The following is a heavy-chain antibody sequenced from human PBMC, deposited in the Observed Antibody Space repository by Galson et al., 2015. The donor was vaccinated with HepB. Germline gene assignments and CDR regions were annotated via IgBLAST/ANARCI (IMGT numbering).Heavy chain of an antibody. Sequence: LSLTCTVSGGSICSGGYSWSWIRQPPGKGLEWIGYIYHSGSTYYNPSLKSRVTISVDRSKNQFSLKLSSVTAADTAAYYCAGGYGSGSYPNAFDIWGQGTMVTVSS. D-gene: IGHD3-10*01. CDR3: AGGYGSGSYPNAFDI. CDR1: GGSICSGGYS. J-gene: IGHJ3*02. V-gene: IGHV4-30-2*01. CDR2: IYHSGST.